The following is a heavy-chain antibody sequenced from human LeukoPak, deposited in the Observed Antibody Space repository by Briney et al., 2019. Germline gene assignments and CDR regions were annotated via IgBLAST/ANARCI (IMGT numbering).Heavy chain of an antibody. V-gene: IGHV1-2*02. Sequence: ASVKVSCKASGYTFSDYYIHWVRQGPGQGLEWMGWINPNSGTNYAQNFQGRVTMTRDTSTSTAYMELSRLRSDETAAYYCAREEQHQRGRHFEYWGQGTLVTVSS. J-gene: IGHJ4*02. CDR3: AREEQHQRGRHFEY. CDR2: INPNSGT. D-gene: IGHD6-13*01. CDR1: GYTFSDYY.